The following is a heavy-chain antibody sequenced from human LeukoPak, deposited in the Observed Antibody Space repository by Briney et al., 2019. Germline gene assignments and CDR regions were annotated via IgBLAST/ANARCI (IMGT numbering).Heavy chain of an antibody. CDR3: ARLPWFGELLSEP. J-gene: IGHJ5*02. CDR2: YYDSGSS. CDR1: GGSIGSSSYS. Sequence: PSETLSLTCTVSGGSIGSSSYSWGWIRQPPGKGLEWIGNYYDSGSSAYNPSLKSRVTISVDTSKNQFSLKMTSVTAADTAAYYCARLPWFGELLSEPWGQGTLVTVSS. D-gene: IGHD3-10*01. V-gene: IGHV4-39*07.